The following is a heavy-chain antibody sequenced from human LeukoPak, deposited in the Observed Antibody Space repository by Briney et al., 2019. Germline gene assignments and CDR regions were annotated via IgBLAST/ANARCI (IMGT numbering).Heavy chain of an antibody. D-gene: IGHD6-19*01. CDR2: INPNSGGT. V-gene: IGHV1-2*02. J-gene: IGHJ4*02. CDR3: AREQWLAKANDY. Sequence: GASVKVSCKASGYTFTCYYMHWVRQAPGQGLEWMGWINPNSGGTNYAQKFQGRVTMTRDTSISTAYMELSRLRSDDTAVYYCAREQWLAKANDYWGQGTLVTVSS. CDR1: GYTFTCYY.